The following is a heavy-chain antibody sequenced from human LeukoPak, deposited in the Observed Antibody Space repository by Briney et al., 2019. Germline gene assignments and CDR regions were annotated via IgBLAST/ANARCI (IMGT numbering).Heavy chain of an antibody. D-gene: IGHD2-2*01. CDR1: GGSFSGYY. J-gene: IGHJ4*02. V-gene: IGHV4-34*01. CDR2: INHSGST. Sequence: SETLSLTCAVYGGSFSGYYWSWIRQPPGKGLEWIGEINHSGSTNYNPSLKSRVTISVDTSKNQFSLKLSSVTAADTAVYYCARAPLGYCSSTSCYYFDYWGQGTLVTVSS. CDR3: ARAPLGYCSSTSCYYFDY.